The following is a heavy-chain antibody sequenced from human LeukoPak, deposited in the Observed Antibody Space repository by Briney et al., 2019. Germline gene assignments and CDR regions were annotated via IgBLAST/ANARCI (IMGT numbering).Heavy chain of an antibody. CDR1: GGSISSSNW. V-gene: IGHV4-4*02. D-gene: IGHD3-10*01. CDR2: IYHSGST. Sequence: PSETLSPTCAVSGGSISSSNWWSWVRQPPGKGLEWIGEIYHSGSTNYNPSLKSRVTISVDKSKNQFSLKLSSVTAADTAVYYCARKEVTMVTFDYWGQGTLVTVSS. CDR3: ARKEVTMVTFDY. J-gene: IGHJ4*02.